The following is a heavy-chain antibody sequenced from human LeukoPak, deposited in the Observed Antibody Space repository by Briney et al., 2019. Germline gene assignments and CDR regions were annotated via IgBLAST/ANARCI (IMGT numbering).Heavy chain of an antibody. CDR3: AREGYDSSGYQGAFDI. D-gene: IGHD3-22*01. Sequence: SETLSLTCAVYGGSFSGYYWSWIRQPPGKGLEWIGEINHSGSTNYNPSLKSQVTISVDTSKNQLSLKLSSVTAADTAVYYCAREGYDSSGYQGAFDIWGQGTMVTVSS. V-gene: IGHV4-34*01. CDR1: GGSFSGYY. J-gene: IGHJ3*02. CDR2: INHSGST.